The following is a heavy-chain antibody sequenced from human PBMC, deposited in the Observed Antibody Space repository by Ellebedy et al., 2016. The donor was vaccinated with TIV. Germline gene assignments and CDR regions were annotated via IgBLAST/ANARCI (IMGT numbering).Heavy chain of an antibody. CDR3: ASPNPYYYDSSGYYPAFDY. V-gene: IGHV1-46*01. CDR1: GYTFTSYY. D-gene: IGHD3-22*01. CDR2: INPSGGST. Sequence: ASVKVSXXASGYTFTSYYMHWVRQAPGQGLEWMGIINPSGGSTSYAQKFQGRVTMTRDTSTSTVYMELSSLRSEDTAVYYCASPNPYYYDSSGYYPAFDYWGQGTLVTVSS. J-gene: IGHJ4*02.